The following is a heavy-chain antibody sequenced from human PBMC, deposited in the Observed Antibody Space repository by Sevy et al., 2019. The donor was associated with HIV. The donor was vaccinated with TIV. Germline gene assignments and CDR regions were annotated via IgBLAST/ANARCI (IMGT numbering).Heavy chain of an antibody. J-gene: IGHJ5*02. Sequence: GGSLRLSCSAFGFTFQTFGMHWVRQAPGKGLEWVSSISNSGGYIYYADSVQGRFTISRDNAKNSLYLQMNSLRAEDTAMYYCARDFYYDSSGYYDPWGQGTLVTVSS. CDR2: ISNSGGYI. CDR1: GFTFQTFG. D-gene: IGHD3-22*01. CDR3: ARDFYYDSSGYYDP. V-gene: IGHV3-21*01.